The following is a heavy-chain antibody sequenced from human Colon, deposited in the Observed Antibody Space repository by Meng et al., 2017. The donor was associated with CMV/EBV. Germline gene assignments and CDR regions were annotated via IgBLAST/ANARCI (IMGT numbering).Heavy chain of an antibody. D-gene: IGHD2-2*01. Sequence: AAPGFTVSSYAMSWVRQAPGKGLEWVSAISGSGGSTYYADSVKGRFTISRDNSKNTVYLQMNSLRAEDTAVYYCAKELVVPSAIFDYWGQGTLVTVSS. CDR1: GFTVSSYA. CDR3: AKELVVPSAIFDY. CDR2: ISGSGGST. V-gene: IGHV3-23*01. J-gene: IGHJ4*02.